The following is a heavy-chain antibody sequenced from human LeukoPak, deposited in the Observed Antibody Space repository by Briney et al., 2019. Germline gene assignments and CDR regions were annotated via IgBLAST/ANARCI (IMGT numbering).Heavy chain of an antibody. V-gene: IGHV4-39*01. CDR2: IYYSGST. D-gene: IGHD3-22*01. CDR1: GGSISSSSYY. J-gene: IGHJ4*02. Sequence: PSETLSLTRTVSGGSISSSSYYWGWIRQPPGKGLEWIGSIYYSGSTYYNPSLKSRVAISVDTSKNQLSLKLSSVTAADTAVYYCRGYREITMIVVGGYYFDYWGQGTLVTVSS. CDR3: RGYREITMIVVGGYYFDY.